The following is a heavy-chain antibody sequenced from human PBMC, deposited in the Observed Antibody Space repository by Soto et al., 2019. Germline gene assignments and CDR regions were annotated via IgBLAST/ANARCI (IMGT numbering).Heavy chain of an antibody. J-gene: IGHJ5*02. CDR2: ISSSGGST. V-gene: IGHV3-23*01. D-gene: IGHD3-3*01. CDR3: ETLQSIFGTEDLLAP. CDR1: GLTFSSYA. Sequence: GGSLTLSCAASGLTFSSYAMSWVRQAPGKGLEWVSSISSSGGSTYYADSVKGRFTISRDNSKNMFYLQMNGLGVEDTAVFYFETLQSIFGTEDLLAPWGKGTLVTVSS.